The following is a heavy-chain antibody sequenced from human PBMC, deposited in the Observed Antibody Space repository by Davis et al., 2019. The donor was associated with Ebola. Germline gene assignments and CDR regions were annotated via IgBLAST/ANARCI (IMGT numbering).Heavy chain of an antibody. CDR1: GFTFSNFW. Sequence: GESLKISCAASGFTFSNFWMHWLRQGPGKGLVWVSRISSDGSGPAYADSVKGRFTISRDNAKSTVYLQMNSLRAEDTAVYYCARSGGHSFGQNWGQGTLVTVSS. J-gene: IGHJ4*02. V-gene: IGHV3-74*03. CDR3: ARSGGHSFGQN. D-gene: IGHD5-18*01. CDR2: ISSDGSGP.